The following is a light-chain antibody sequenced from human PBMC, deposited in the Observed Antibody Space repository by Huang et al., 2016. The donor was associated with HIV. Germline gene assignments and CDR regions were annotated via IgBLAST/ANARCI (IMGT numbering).Light chain of an antibody. CDR1: QSVGSN. CDR2: GAS. CDR3: QQYNNWPPYT. J-gene: IGKJ2*01. V-gene: IGKV3-15*01. Sequence: EIVMTQSPATLSVSPGERATLSCRASQSVGSNLAWYQQKPGQAPRLRIDGASTRATGIPARFSGSGSGTEFTLTISSLQSEDFAVYYCQQYNNWPPYTFGQGTKLEIK.